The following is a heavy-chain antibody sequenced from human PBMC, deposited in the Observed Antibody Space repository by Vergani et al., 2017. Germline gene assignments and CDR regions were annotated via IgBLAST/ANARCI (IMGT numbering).Heavy chain of an antibody. CDR2: MSSGDSI. CDR3: ARETDTGSSVSYNYYAMDV. V-gene: IGHV3-11*04. D-gene: IGHD3-9*01. CDR1: GFTFSDHY. J-gene: IGHJ6*02. Sequence: QVQLVESGGGLVKPGGSLRLSCAASGFTFSDHYMSWVRQAPGKGLEWISYMSSGDSIYYADSVKGRFTVCRDNTKNTLYLQMNSLRAEDTAVYYCARETDTGSSVSYNYYAMDVWGQGTTVSVSS.